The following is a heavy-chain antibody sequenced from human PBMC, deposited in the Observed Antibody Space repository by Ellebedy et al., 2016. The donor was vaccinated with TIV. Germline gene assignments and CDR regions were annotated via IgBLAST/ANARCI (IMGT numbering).Heavy chain of an antibody. D-gene: IGHD2-21*02. CDR2: INPDGTTT. CDR1: AFTFSSYS. V-gene: IGHV3-74*01. Sequence: GESLKISXAASAFTFSSYSMNWVRQTPGEGLVWVSRINPDGTTTTYADSVKGRFTISRDNTKNSLFLQMNSLRVEDTAVYYCVGWGGDCYWGQGTLVTVSS. CDR3: VGWGGDCY. J-gene: IGHJ4*02.